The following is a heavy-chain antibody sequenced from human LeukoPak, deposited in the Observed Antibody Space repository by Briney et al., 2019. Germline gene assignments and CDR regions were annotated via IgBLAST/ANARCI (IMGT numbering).Heavy chain of an antibody. J-gene: IGHJ4*02. V-gene: IGHV1-8*03. CDR3: ARTTKTRFGELLGY. CDR2: MNPNSGNT. D-gene: IGHD3-10*01. Sequence: ASVKVSCKASGYTFTSYDINWVRQATGQGLEWMGWMNPNSGNTGYAQKFQGRVTITRNTSISTAYMELSSLRSEDTAVYYCARTTKTRFGELLGYWGQGTLVTVSS. CDR1: GYTFTSYD.